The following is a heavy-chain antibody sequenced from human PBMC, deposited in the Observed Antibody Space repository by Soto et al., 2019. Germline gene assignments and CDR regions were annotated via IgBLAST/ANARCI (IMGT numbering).Heavy chain of an antibody. CDR3: ASLRGYGDSFDP. CDR2: IYHTGST. J-gene: IGHJ5*02. D-gene: IGHD4-17*01. CDR1: GDSISSGGYS. Sequence: QLQLQESGSGLVKPSQTLSLTCAVSGDSISSGGYSWSWIRQPPGKGLEWIGYIYHTGSTYYNPSRKSRVTISGDRSNNQFSLRLSSVTAADTAVYYCASLRGYGDSFDPCGQGTLVTVSS. V-gene: IGHV4-30-2*01.